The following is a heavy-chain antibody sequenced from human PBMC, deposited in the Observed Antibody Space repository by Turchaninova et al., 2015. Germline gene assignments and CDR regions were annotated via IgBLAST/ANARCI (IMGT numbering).Heavy chain of an antibody. D-gene: IGHD6-19*01. CDR1: GGSSSGYS. V-gene: IGHV4-34*01. CDR3: ARGLGYSSGWYRGMGY. Sequence: VQLQQWGAGLLKPSETLSLTCAVYGGSSSGYSWSWIRQPPGKGLEWIGEINHSGSTNYNPSLKSRVTISVDTSKNQFSLKLSSVTAADTAVYYCARGLGYSSGWYRGMGYWGQGTLVTVSS. J-gene: IGHJ4*02. CDR2: INHSGST.